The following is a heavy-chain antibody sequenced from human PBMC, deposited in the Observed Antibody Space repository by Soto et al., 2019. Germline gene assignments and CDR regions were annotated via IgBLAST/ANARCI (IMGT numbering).Heavy chain of an antibody. J-gene: IGHJ6*02. V-gene: IGHV1-8*01. D-gene: IGHD2-2*02. Sequence: QVQLVQSGAEVKKPGASVKVSCKASGYTFTSYDINWVRQATGQGLEWMGWLNPNSGNTGYAQKFQGRVTMTRNTSISTAYMELSSLRSEDTAVYYCARGAYCSSTSCYRDYYGMDVWGQGTTVTVSS. CDR1: GYTFTSYD. CDR2: LNPNSGNT. CDR3: ARGAYCSSTSCYRDYYGMDV.